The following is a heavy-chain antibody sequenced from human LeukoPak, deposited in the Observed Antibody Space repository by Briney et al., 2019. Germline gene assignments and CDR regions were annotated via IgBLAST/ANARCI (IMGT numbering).Heavy chain of an antibody. J-gene: IGHJ4*02. CDR3: ARDPGYYYRSGRITFFDY. CDR2: INHSGST. Sequence: SETLSLTCAVYGGSFSGYYWSWIRQPPGEGLEWIGEINHSGSTNYNPSLKSRVTISVDTSKNQFSLKLSSVTAADTAVYYCARDPGYYYRSGRITFFDYWGQGTLVTVSS. V-gene: IGHV4-34*01. D-gene: IGHD3-10*01. CDR1: GGSFSGYY.